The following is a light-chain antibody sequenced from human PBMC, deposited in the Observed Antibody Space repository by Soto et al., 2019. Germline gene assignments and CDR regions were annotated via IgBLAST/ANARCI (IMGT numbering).Light chain of an antibody. V-gene: IGLV2-14*03. CDR2: NVS. J-gene: IGLJ1*01. CDR3: SSYTPSSTPWV. CDR1: SSDVGGYNY. Sequence: QSALTQPTSVSGSPGQSITISCTGTSSDVGGYNYVSWYQHDPGKAPKLMICNVSDRPSVVSNRFSGAKSGNTASLTNSGLKAEDEAHYYCSSYTPSSTPWVFGTRTKLTVL.